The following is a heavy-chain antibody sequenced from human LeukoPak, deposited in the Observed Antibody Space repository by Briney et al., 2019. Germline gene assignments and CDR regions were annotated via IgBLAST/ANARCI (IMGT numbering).Heavy chain of an antibody. CDR1: GFTFSNAW. Sequence: GGSLRLSCAASGFTFSNAWMSWVRQAPGKGLEWVANIKDDGSQKNYIDSVKGRFTISRDNAKASLFLQMNSLSSEDTAVYYCARRNSGTWWSFDSWGQGTLVTVSS. J-gene: IGHJ4*02. CDR3: ARRNSGTWWSFDS. CDR2: IKDDGSQK. D-gene: IGHD2-15*01. V-gene: IGHV3-7*01.